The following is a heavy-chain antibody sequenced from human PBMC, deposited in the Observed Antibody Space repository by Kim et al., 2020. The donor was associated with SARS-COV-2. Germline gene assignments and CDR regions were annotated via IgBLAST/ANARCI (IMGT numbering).Heavy chain of an antibody. Sequence: YAESVKGRFTISRDNAKNTLYLQMNSLRAEDTAVYYCARGGGSTYYYFDYWGQGTLVTVSS. CDR3: ARGGGSTYYYFDY. J-gene: IGHJ4*02. D-gene: IGHD3-22*01. V-gene: IGHV3-74*01.